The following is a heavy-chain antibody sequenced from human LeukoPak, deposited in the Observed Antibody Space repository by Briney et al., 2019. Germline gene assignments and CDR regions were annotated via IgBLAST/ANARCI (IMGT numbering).Heavy chain of an antibody. CDR2: IYHSGST. V-gene: IGHV4-30-2*01. D-gene: IGHD6-13*01. Sequence: SQTLSLTCTVSGGSISSGDYSWSWIRQPPGKGLEWIGYIYHSGSTYYNPSLKSRVTISVDRSKNQFSLKLSSVTAADTAVYYCARERYSSSWYYFDYWGQGTLVTVSS. CDR1: GGSISSGDYS. CDR3: ARERYSSSWYYFDY. J-gene: IGHJ4*02.